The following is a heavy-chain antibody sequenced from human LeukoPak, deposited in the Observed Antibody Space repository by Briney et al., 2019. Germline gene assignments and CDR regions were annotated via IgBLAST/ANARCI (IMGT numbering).Heavy chain of an antibody. CDR2: IYATGST. CDR1: GDFFRNYW. CDR3: GRQGYTASYYFLDF. Sequence: SETLSLTCDVSGDFFRNYWWGWVRQPAGKGLEWIGRIYATGSTQFNPSLKSRLTLSMDTSTNQLSLKLTSVTAAGTAVYFCGRQGYTASYYFLDFWSQGTLVTVSS. V-gene: IGHV4-4*07. J-gene: IGHJ4*02. D-gene: IGHD1-26*01.